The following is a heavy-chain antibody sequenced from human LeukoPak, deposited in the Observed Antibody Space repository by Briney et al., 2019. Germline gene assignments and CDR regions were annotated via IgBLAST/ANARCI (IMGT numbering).Heavy chain of an antibody. CDR1: GFTFSSYA. V-gene: IGHV3-30*09. CDR3: TKARDFWTRRFFDY. D-gene: IGHD3/OR15-3a*01. Sequence: GRSLRLSCAASGFTFSSYAMHWVRQAPGKGLEWVAFIEKDGNTKYYTDSVRGRFAISRDNSKNTLYLQMSSLRTEDTAMFYCTKARDFWTRRFFDYWGQGTLVTVFS. CDR2: IEKDGNTK. J-gene: IGHJ4*02.